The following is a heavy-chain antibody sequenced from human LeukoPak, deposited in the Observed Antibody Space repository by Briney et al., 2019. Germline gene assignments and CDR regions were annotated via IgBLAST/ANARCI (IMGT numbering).Heavy chain of an antibody. D-gene: IGHD3-10*01. CDR1: GASISSYY. Sequence: SETLSLTCTVSGASISSYYWSWIRQPAGKGLEWIGRIDGSGNTNYNPSLKSRISVSVDTSKNQVSLKLSYVTAADTAVYYCAVGVGELLAWGQGTLVTVSS. CDR3: AVGVGELLA. CDR2: IDGSGNT. V-gene: IGHV4-4*07. J-gene: IGHJ5*02.